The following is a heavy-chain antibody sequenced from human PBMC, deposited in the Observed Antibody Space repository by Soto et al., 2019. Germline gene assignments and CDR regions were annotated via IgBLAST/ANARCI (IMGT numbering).Heavy chain of an antibody. CDR3: TGDRNNRVWYKY. J-gene: IGHJ4*02. Sequence: QVQLQESGPGLVKPSETLSLSCTVSGDPISRYHWSWIRQTPGKGLEWIGYVHNSGSTSYNPSLKSRVTISIDTSRKQFSLRLRSVTAADTAVYYCTGDRNNRVWYKYWGQGPLVTVSS. CDR2: VHNSGST. V-gene: IGHV4-59*01. D-gene: IGHD6-19*01. CDR1: GDPISRYH.